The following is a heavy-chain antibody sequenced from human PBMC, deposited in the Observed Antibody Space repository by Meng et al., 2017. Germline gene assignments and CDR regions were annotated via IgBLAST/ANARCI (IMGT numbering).Heavy chain of an antibody. CDR3: ARALSDDSSGYYNSLDY. Sequence: GGSLRLSCAASGFTFSSYEMNWVRQAPGKGLEWVSYISSSGSTIYYADSVKGRFTISRDNAKNSLYLQMNSLRAEDTAVYYCARALSDDSSGYYNSLDYWGHGTRVTGYS. J-gene: IGHJ4*01. V-gene: IGHV3-48*03. CDR2: ISSSGSTI. D-gene: IGHD3-22*01. CDR1: GFTFSSYE.